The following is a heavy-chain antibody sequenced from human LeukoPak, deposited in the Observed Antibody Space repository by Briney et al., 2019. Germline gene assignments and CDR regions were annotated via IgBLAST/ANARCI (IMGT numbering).Heavy chain of an antibody. CDR3: ARGRWLQYET. J-gene: IGHJ5*02. V-gene: IGHV4-34*01. CDR1: GESFSGDY. Sequence: SETLSLTCGVYGESFSGDYWSWIRQPPGKGLEWIGEINQSGSTNYIPPLKSRVTISVDTSKNQFSLKLISVTAADTAVYYCARGRWLQYETWGQGTLVTVSS. CDR2: INQSGST. D-gene: IGHD5-24*01.